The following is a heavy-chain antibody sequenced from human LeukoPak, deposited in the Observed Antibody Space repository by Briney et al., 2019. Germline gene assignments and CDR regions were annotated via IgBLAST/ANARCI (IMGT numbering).Heavy chain of an antibody. D-gene: IGHD3-22*01. CDR1: GFTFSSYG. CDR2: ISGSGGST. CDR3: AKDGSRMDYYDSSGDQAFDI. J-gene: IGHJ3*02. Sequence: PWGTLRLSCAASGFTFSSYGMSWVRQAPGKGLECVSAISGSGGSTYYADSVKGRFTISRDNSKNTLYLQMNNLRAEDTAVYYCAKDGSRMDYYDSSGDQAFDIWGQGTMVTVSS. V-gene: IGHV3-23*01.